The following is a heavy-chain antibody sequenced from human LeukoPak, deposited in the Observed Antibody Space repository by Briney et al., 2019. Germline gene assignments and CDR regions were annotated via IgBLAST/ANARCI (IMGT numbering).Heavy chain of an antibody. Sequence: TGGSLRLSCAASGFTFSSYAMSWVRQAPGKGLEWVSAISGSGGSTYYADSVKGRFTISRDNSENTLYLQMNSLRAEDTAVYYCAKSEGFLEWLQNYFDYWGQGTLVTVSS. CDR1: GFTFSSYA. V-gene: IGHV3-23*01. CDR2: ISGSGGST. J-gene: IGHJ4*02. D-gene: IGHD3-3*01. CDR3: AKSEGFLEWLQNYFDY.